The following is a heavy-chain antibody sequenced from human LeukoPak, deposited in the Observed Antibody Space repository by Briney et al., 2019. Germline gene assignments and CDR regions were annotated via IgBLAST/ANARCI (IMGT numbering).Heavy chain of an antibody. CDR1: GGSFSGYY. D-gene: IGHD3-22*01. CDR3: ARVASMIVVVPNSNWFDP. CDR2: INHSGST. V-gene: IGHV4-34*01. J-gene: IGHJ5*02. Sequence: SETLSLTCAVYGGSFSGYYWSWIRQPPGKGLGWIGEINHSGSTNYNPSLKSRVTISVDTSKNQFSLKLSSVTAADTAVYYCARVASMIVVVPNSNWFDPWGQGTLVTVSS.